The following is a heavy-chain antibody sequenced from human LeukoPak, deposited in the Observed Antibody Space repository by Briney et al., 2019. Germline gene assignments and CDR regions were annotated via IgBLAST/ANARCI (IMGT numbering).Heavy chain of an antibody. D-gene: IGHD1-26*01. J-gene: IGHJ6*03. CDR1: GGSFSGYY. V-gene: IGHV4-34*01. CDR3: ARGGWGGSYPRYYYYMDV. Sequence: SETLSLTCAVYGGSFSGYYWSWIRQPPGKGLEWIGEINHSGSTNYNPSLKSRVTISVDTSKNQFSLKLSSVTAADTAVYYCARGGWGGSYPRYYYYMDVWGKGTTVTVSS. CDR2: INHSGST.